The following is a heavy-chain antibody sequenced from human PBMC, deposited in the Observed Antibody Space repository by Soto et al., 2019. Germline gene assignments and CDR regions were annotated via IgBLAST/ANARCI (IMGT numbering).Heavy chain of an antibody. CDR1: GYTFTDYY. D-gene: IGHD3-3*01. J-gene: IGHJ6*02. CDR2: MNPNSGGA. Sequence: QVQLVQSGAEVTKPGASVKVSCKASGYTFTDYYMHWVRQAPGQGLEWMGWMNPNSGGANYAQKFQGRVTMTRDTSISTAYMEVSRQRSDDTAAYYCARDLRGTIVRFMDGVGVWGQGTTVTVSS. V-gene: IGHV1-2*02. CDR3: ARDLRGTIVRFMDGVGV.